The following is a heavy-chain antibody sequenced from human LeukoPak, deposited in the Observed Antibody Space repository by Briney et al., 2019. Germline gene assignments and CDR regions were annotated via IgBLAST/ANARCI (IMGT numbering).Heavy chain of an antibody. V-gene: IGHV1-18*01. CDR1: GYTFTSYG. D-gene: IGHD2-15*01. Sequence: ASVKVSCKASGYTFTSYGISWVRQAPGQGLEWMGWISAYNGNTNYAQKLQGRVTMTTDTSTSTADMELRSLRSDDTAVYYCARDLGCSGGSCYHYYYYGMDVWGQGTTVTVSS. J-gene: IGHJ6*02. CDR2: ISAYNGNT. CDR3: ARDLGCSGGSCYHYYYYGMDV.